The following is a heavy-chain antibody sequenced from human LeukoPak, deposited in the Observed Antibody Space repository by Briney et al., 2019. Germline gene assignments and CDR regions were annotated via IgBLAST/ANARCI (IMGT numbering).Heavy chain of an antibody. CDR1: GNYW. Sequence: GGSLKLSCAASGNYWMHWVRQAPGKGLVWVSHIYSDGSWTSYADSVKGRFTISKDNAKNTVYLQTNSLRAEDTAVYYCVSFYETYWGRGTLVTVSS. CDR2: IYSDGSWT. D-gene: IGHD2/OR15-2a*01. CDR3: VSFYETY. V-gene: IGHV3-74*01. J-gene: IGHJ4*02.